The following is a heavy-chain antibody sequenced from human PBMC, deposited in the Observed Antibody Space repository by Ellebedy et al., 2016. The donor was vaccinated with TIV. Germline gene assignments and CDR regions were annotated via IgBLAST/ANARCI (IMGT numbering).Heavy chain of an antibody. CDR2: IFYDGST. D-gene: IGHD1-14*01. J-gene: IGHJ3*01. CDR3: ASQPDRGFAFDV. CDR1: GGSTSNSYYY. V-gene: IGHV4-39*01. Sequence: MPSETLSLTCTVPGGSTSNSYYYWGWIRQPPGKGLEWIGSIFYDGSTYYNPSLKSRVTISVDTSKNQFSLRLSSVTATDTAVYYCASQPDRGFAFDVWGQGTMVTVSS.